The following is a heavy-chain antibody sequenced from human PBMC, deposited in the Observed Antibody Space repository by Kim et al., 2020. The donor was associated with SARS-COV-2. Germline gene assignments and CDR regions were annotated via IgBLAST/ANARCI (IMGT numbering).Heavy chain of an antibody. V-gene: IGHV3-30*15. J-gene: IGHJ5*01. CDR3: ARDALRNFESGAVDS. Sequence: ADSVKGRFTVSRDNSDNTLSLQMSSLRPEDTAVYSCARDALRNFESGAVDSWGQGTLVTVSS. D-gene: IGHD6-25*01.